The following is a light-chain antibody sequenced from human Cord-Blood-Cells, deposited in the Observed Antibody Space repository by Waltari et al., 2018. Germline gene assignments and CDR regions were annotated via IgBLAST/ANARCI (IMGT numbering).Light chain of an antibody. CDR2: DVS. Sequence: QSALTQPASVSGSSGQSITISCTGTSSDVGGYHYVSWYQQHPGKAPKLMIYDVSNRPSGVSNRFSGSKSGNTASLTISGLQAEDEADYYCSSYTSSSTLVFGGGTKLTVL. V-gene: IGLV2-14*01. CDR1: SSDVGGYHY. J-gene: IGLJ3*02. CDR3: SSYTSSSTLV.